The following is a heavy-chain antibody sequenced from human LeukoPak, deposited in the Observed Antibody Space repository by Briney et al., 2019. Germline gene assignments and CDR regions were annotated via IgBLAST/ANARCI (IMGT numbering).Heavy chain of an antibody. CDR2: IWYDGSRK. V-gene: IGHV3-33*01. Sequence: GTSLRLSRAASGFTFRNYGMHWVRQAPGKGLEWVAIIWYDGSRKYYLDSVKGRFTISRDNSKNMLYLQMSSLRAEDTAVYYCATVRGSDGNFYIDYWGQGTLVTVSS. J-gene: IGHJ4*02. CDR1: GFTFRNYG. D-gene: IGHD2-15*01. CDR3: ATVRGSDGNFYIDY.